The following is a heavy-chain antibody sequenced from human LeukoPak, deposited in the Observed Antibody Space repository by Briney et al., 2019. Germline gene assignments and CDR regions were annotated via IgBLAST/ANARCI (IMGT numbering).Heavy chain of an antibody. J-gene: IGHJ6*02. CDR2: IGASNGYT. CDR3: ARDQPSCSGPSCYTYYYYGMDV. D-gene: IGHD2-2*02. V-gene: IGHV1-18*01. Sequence: GASVKVSCKASGYTFTSYGFSWVRQAPGQGLEWLGWIGASNGYTNYAQKVQGRVILTTDTSTSTAYMELRSLRSDDTAVYYCARDQPSCSGPSCYTYYYYGMDVWGQGTTVTVSS. CDR1: GYTFTSYG.